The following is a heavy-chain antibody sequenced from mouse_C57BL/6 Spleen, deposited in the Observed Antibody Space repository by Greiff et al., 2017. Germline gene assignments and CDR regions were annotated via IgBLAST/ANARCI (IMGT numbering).Heavy chain of an antibody. V-gene: IGHV1-69*01. Sequence: QVQLKQPGAELVMPGASVKLSCKASGYTFTSYWMHWVKQRPGQGLEWIGEIDPSDSYTNYNQKFKGKSTLTVDKSSSTAYMQLSSLTSEDSAVYYCARYDGSAPPFAYWGQGTLVTVSA. D-gene: IGHD2-3*01. CDR2: IDPSDSYT. CDR3: ARYDGSAPPFAY. J-gene: IGHJ3*01. CDR1: GYTFTSYW.